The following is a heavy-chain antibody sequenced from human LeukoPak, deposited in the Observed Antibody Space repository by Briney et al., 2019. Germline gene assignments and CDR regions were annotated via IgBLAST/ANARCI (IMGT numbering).Heavy chain of an antibody. CDR2: IYYSGST. V-gene: IGHV4-59*01. Sequence: SETLSLTCTVSGGSISSYYWSWIRQPPGKGLEWIGYIYYSGSTNYNPSLKSRVTISVDTSKNQFSLKLSSVTAAAPAVYYCARGPYVRSTGCSIAGAFEIWAKGQWSPSLQ. CDR3: ARGPYVRSTGCSIAGAFEI. CDR1: GGSISSYY. D-gene: IGHD2-2*01. J-gene: IGHJ3*02.